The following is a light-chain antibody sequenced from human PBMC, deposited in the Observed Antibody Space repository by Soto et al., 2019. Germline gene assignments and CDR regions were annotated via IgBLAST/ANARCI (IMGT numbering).Light chain of an antibody. J-gene: IGLJ1*01. CDR2: DVS. CDR1: SSDIGAYDY. V-gene: IGLV2-14*03. CDR3: SSFADSSARDYV. Sequence: QSVVTQPACVSGSPGQSITISCTGTSSDIGAYDYVSWYQQHPGGVPKLLIYDVSSRPSGVSSRFSGSKSGNTASLTISGLQADDESDYYCSSFADSSARDYVFGGGTKVTVL.